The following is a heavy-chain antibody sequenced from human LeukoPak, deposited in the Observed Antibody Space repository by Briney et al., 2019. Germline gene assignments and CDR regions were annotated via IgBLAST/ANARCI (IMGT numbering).Heavy chain of an antibody. Sequence: GGSLTLSSAVSGFTFSSYAMTWVRQAPGRGLEWVSSILGSGGGTDYADSVRGRFTISRDNSKNTLYLQMNSLRAEDTAIYYCSRDPNGDYVGAFDFQRWGQGTLVTVSS. V-gene: IGHV3-23*01. J-gene: IGHJ1*01. CDR3: SRDPNGDYVGAFDFQR. D-gene: IGHD4-17*01. CDR1: GFTFSSYA. CDR2: ILGSGGGT.